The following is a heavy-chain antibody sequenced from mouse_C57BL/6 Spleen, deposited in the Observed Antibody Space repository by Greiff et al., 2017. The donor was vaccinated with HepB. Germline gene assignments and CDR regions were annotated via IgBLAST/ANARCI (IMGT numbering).Heavy chain of an antibody. Sequence: QVQLQQSGAELVKPGASVKMSCKASGYTFTTYPIEWMKQNHGKSLEWIGNFHPYNDDTKYNEKLKGKATLTVEKSYSTVYLELSRLTSDDSAVYYCARGDYYGSSYWYFDVWGTGTTVTVSS. CDR1: GYTFTTYP. CDR2: FHPYNDDT. J-gene: IGHJ1*03. V-gene: IGHV1-47*01. CDR3: ARGDYYGSSYWYFDV. D-gene: IGHD1-1*01.